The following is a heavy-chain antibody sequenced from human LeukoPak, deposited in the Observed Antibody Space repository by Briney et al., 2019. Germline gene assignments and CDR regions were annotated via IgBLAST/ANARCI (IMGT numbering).Heavy chain of an antibody. CDR2: ISGSGGST. CDR3: ASNNGYDSSGYSPIDY. V-gene: IGHV3-23*01. D-gene: IGHD3-22*01. J-gene: IGHJ4*02. CDR1: GFTFSSYA. Sequence: GGSLRLSCAASGFTFSSYAMSWVRQAPGKGLEWVSAISGSGGSTYYADSVKGRFTISRDNSKNTLYLQMNSLRAEDTAVYYCASNNGYDSSGYSPIDYWGQGTLVTVSS.